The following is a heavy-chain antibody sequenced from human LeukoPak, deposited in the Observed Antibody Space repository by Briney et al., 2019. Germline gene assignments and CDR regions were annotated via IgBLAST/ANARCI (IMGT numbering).Heavy chain of an antibody. D-gene: IGHD2-8*02. CDR2: INGDGIST. J-gene: IGHJ3*02. V-gene: IGHV3-74*01. CDR3: ARYDTGKGGFDI. Sequence: PGGSLRLSCAASGFTFSSYWMHWVRQAPGKGLVWVSRINGDGISTSYADSVKGRFTISRDNAKNTLYLQMNSLRAKDTAVYYCARYDTGKGGFDIWGQGTMVTVSS. CDR1: GFTFSSYW.